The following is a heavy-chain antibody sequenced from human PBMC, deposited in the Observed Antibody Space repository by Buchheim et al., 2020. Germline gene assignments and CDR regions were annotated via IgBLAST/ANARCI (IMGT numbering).Heavy chain of an antibody. CDR2: INHSGST. Sequence: QVQLQQWGAGLLKPSETLSLTCAVYGGSFSGYYWSWIRQPPGKGLEWIGEINHSGSTNYNPSLKRRVTISVDKSQNQLSLQLSSVTAADTAVYYCARGSMGYDFWSGYSFDYWGQGTL. CDR1: GGSFSGYY. V-gene: IGHV4-34*01. J-gene: IGHJ4*02. D-gene: IGHD3-3*01. CDR3: ARGSMGYDFWSGYSFDY.